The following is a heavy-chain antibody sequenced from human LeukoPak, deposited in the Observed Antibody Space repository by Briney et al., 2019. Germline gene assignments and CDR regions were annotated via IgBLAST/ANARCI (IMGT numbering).Heavy chain of an antibody. CDR1: GFTFDDYA. Sequence: GRSLRLSCAASGFTFDDYAMHWVRQAPGKGLEWVSGISWNSGSIGYADSVKGRFTISRDNAKNSLHLQMNSLRAEDTALYYCAKDMRTHYYDSSGYPRGKELYYFDYWGQGTLVTVSS. CDR3: AKDMRTHYYDSSGYPRGKELYYFDY. D-gene: IGHD3-22*01. J-gene: IGHJ4*02. CDR2: ISWNSGSI. V-gene: IGHV3-9*01.